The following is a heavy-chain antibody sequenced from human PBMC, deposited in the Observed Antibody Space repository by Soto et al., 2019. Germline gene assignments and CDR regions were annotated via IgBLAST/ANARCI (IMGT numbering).Heavy chain of an antibody. J-gene: IGHJ4*02. CDR3: ARSMHYSDGSNYSPFDY. V-gene: IGHV4-30-2*01. Sequence: SETLSLTCAVSGGSISSGGYSWSWIRQPPGKGLEWIGYIYHSGSTYYNPSLKSRVTISVDASKNQFSLRLSSLTAADTAVYYCARSMHYSDGSNYSPFDYWGQGTLVTV. CDR1: GGSISSGGYS. D-gene: IGHD3-22*01. CDR2: IYHSGST.